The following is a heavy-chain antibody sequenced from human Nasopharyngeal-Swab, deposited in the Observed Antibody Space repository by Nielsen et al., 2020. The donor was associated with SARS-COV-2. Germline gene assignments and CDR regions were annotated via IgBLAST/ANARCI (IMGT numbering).Heavy chain of an antibody. CDR1: AGSISSGGYY. Sequence: SETLSLTCTVSAGSISSGGYYCSWIRQHPVKGLEWIGYIYYSRSTPYNPSLKSRVTISVDTSKNQFSLKLSSVTAADTAVYYCARESTIKQLVHEDAFDIWGQGTMVTVSS. CDR3: ARESTIKQLVHEDAFDI. D-gene: IGHD6-13*01. J-gene: IGHJ3*02. CDR2: IYYSRST. V-gene: IGHV4-31*03.